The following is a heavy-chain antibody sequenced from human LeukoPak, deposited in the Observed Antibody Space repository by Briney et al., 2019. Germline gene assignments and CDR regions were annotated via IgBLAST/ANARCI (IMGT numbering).Heavy chain of an antibody. CDR3: ARDGSNWDFDY. Sequence: GGSLRLSCAASGFTFSGYPMHWVRQAPGKGLEHLSGISANGGSTYYANSVKGRFTISRDNSKNTLYLQMGSLRPEDMAVYYCARDGSNWDFDYWGQGTLVTVSS. V-gene: IGHV3-64*01. D-gene: IGHD6-13*01. J-gene: IGHJ4*02. CDR1: GFTFSGYP. CDR2: ISANGGST.